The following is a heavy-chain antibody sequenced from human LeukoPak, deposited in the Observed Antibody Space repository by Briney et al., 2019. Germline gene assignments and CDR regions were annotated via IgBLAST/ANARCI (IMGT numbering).Heavy chain of an antibody. CDR3: AREPSSGYYPEYFQH. Sequence: ASVKVSCKASGYTFTSYGISWVRQAPGQGLEWMGIINPSGGSTSYAQKFQGRVTMTRDMSTSTVYMELSSLRSEDTAVYYCAREPSSGYYPEYFQHWGQGTLVTVSS. D-gene: IGHD3-22*01. CDR2: INPSGGST. J-gene: IGHJ1*01. CDR1: GYTFTSYG. V-gene: IGHV1-46*01.